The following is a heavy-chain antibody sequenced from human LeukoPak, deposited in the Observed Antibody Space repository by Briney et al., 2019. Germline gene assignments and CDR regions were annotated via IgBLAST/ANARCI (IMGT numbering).Heavy chain of an antibody. Sequence: SETLSLTCTVSGGSISSYYWSWIRQPPGKGLEWIGYIYYSGSTNYNPSLKSRVTISVDTSKNQFSLKLSSVTAADTAVYYCARGLVGATAFFDYWGQGTLVTVSS. CDR3: ARGLVGATAFFDY. J-gene: IGHJ4*02. V-gene: IGHV4-59*01. CDR1: GGSISSYY. D-gene: IGHD1-26*01. CDR2: IYYSGST.